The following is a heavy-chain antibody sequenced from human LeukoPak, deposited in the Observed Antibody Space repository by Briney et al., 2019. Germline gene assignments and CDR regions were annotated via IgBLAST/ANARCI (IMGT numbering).Heavy chain of an antibody. CDR1: GFTFSSYS. V-gene: IGHV3-21*01. CDR3: ARGGRAVAGLGY. CDR2: ISSSSSYI. D-gene: IGHD6-19*01. Sequence: GGSLRPSCAASGFTFSSYSMNWVRQAPGKGLEWVSSISSSSSYIYYADSVKGRFTISRDNAKNSLYLQMNSLRAEDTAVYYCARGGRAVAGLGYWGQGTLVTVSS. J-gene: IGHJ4*02.